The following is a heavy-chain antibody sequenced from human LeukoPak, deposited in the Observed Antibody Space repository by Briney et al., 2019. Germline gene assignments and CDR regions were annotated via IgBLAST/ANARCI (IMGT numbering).Heavy chain of an antibody. J-gene: IGHJ4*02. D-gene: IGHD2-2*01. Sequence: GGSLRLSCAASGFTFSDYNMNWVRQAPGKGLEWVSSISTSGNYLYYADSVKGRFTISRDNAKNSLYLQMHSLRVEDTAVYYCARAPTVLVGYCSSSSCQADYWGQGTLVTVSS. CDR3: ARAPTVLVGYCSSSSCQADY. CDR1: GFTFSDYN. CDR2: ISTSGNYL. V-gene: IGHV3-21*01.